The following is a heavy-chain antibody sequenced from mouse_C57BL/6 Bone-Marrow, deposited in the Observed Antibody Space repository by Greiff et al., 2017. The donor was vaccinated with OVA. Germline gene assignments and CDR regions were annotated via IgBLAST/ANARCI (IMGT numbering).Heavy chain of an antibody. J-gene: IGHJ1*03. CDR3: ASVYGNYPWYFDV. D-gene: IGHD2-1*01. CDR2: ISYDGSN. CDR1: GYSITSGYY. Sequence: ESGPGLVKPSQSLSLTCSVTGYSITSGYYWNWIRQFPGNKLEWMGYISYDGSNNYNPSLKNRISITRDTSKNQFFLKLNSVTTEYTATDYCASVYGNYPWYFDVWGTGTTVTVSS. V-gene: IGHV3-6*01.